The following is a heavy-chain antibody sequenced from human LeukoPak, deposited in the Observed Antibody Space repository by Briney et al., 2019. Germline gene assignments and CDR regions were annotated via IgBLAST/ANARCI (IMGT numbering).Heavy chain of an antibody. CDR3: AKGSGSSSRYFFDP. D-gene: IGHD6-13*01. J-gene: IGHJ5*02. CDR2: ISGSGGST. CDR1: GFTFSSYA. Sequence: PGGSLRLSCAASGFTFSSYAMSWVRQAPGKGLEWVSAISGSGGSTYYADSVKGRFTISRDNSKNTLYLQVNSLGAEDTAVYYCAKGSGSSSRYFFDPWGQGTLLTVSS. V-gene: IGHV3-23*01.